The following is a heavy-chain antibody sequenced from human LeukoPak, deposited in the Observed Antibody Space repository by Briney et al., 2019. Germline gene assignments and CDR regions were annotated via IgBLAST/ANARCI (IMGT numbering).Heavy chain of an antibody. CDR1: GYSISSGYY. J-gene: IGHJ6*03. CDR3: ARANYYYDSSGYLYYMDV. D-gene: IGHD3-22*01. CDR2: SYHSGST. Sequence: SETLSLTCTVSGYSISSGYYWGWIRQPPGRGLEWIGSSYHSGSTYYNPSLKSRDTISVDTSKNQFSLKLSSVTAADTAVYYCARANYYYDSSGYLYYMDVWGKGTTVTVSS. V-gene: IGHV4-38-2*02.